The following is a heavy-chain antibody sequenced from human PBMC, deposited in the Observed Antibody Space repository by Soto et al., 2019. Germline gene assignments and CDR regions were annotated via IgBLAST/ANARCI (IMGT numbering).Heavy chain of an antibody. Sequence: GGSLRLSCAASGFTFSSYSMNWVRQAPGKGLEWVSYISSSSSTIYYADSVKGRFTISRDNAKNSLYLQMNSLRAEDTAVYYCARGTGVTIGHYDPGPLDVWGKGTTVTVSS. CDR1: GFTFSSYS. CDR2: ISSSSSTI. CDR3: ARGTGVTIGHYDPGPLDV. D-gene: IGHD2-8*02. V-gene: IGHV3-48*01. J-gene: IGHJ6*04.